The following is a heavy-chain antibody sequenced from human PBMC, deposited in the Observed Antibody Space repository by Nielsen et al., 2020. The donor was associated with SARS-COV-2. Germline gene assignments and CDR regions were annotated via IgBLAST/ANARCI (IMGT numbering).Heavy chain of an antibody. Sequence: GESLKISCAASGFTFSSYAMHWVRQPPGKGLEWVAVISYDGSNKYYADSVKGRFTISRDNSKTTLYLQMNSLRAEDTAVYYCARGMVRGVIMWDYYGMDVWGQGTTVTVSS. CDR2: ISYDGSNK. D-gene: IGHD3-10*01. CDR1: GFTFSSYA. J-gene: IGHJ6*02. CDR3: ARGMVRGVIMWDYYGMDV. V-gene: IGHV3-30*04.